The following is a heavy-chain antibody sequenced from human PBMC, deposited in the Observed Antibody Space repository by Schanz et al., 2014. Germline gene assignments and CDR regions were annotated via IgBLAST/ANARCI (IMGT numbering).Heavy chain of an antibody. J-gene: IGHJ4*02. V-gene: IGHV4-4*02. CDR2: IYHNGDT. Sequence: QVLLQESGPGVVKPSGTLSLTCAVSGGSIISSTWWGWVRQPPGKGLEWIGEIYHNGDTSFNPSLKMRAPMSVDKSKKEFSLRLTSLTAADTALYYCVRGVGAWEQRIFDYWGKGTLVTVSS. D-gene: IGHD1-26*01. CDR1: GGSIISSTW. CDR3: VRGVGAWEQRIFDY.